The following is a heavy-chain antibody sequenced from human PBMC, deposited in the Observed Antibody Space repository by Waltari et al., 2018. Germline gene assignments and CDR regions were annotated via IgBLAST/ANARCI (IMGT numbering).Heavy chain of an antibody. CDR1: GFTFSSYW. CDR3: ARDRRGEAAANRPYYYYGMDV. Sequence: EVQLVESGGGLVQPGGSLRLSCAASGFTFSSYWMSWVRQAPGKGLEWVANIKQDGSEKYYGDSVKGRLTISRDNAKNSLYLQMNSLRAEDTAVYYCARDRRGEAAANRPYYYYGMDVWGQGTTVTVSS. CDR2: IKQDGSEK. J-gene: IGHJ6*02. V-gene: IGHV3-7*01. D-gene: IGHD6-13*01.